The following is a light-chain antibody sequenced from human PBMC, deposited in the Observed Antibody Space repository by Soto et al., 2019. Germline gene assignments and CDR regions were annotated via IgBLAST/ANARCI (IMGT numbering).Light chain of an antibody. CDR1: TSDVGGYNS. CDR3: ASYTTSGTVL. J-gene: IGLJ3*02. Sequence: QSVLTQPASVSGSPGQSITISCTGTTSDVGGYNSVSWFQHHPDKASKFIIYEVTLRPSGVSNRLSGSKSGNTASLTISGLQAEDEADYYCASYTTSGTVLFGGGTKLTVL. V-gene: IGLV2-14*01. CDR2: EVT.